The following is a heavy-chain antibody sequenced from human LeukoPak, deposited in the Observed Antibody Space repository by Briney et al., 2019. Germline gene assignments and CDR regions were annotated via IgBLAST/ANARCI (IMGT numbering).Heavy chain of an antibody. J-gene: IGHJ4*02. Sequence: GGSLRLSCTASGFTFSSYAMSWVRQAPGKGLEWVSTVTVSGGGTYYGDSVKGRFTISRDNSKNTLYLQVNSLRAEDTAVYYCAKRAARPAYYFDFWGQGTLVTIS. CDR1: GFTFSSYA. CDR3: AKRAARPAYYFDF. CDR2: VTVSGGGT. V-gene: IGHV3-23*01. D-gene: IGHD6-6*01.